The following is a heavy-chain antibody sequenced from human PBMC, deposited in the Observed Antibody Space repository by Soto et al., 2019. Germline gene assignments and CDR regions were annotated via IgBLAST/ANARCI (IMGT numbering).Heavy chain of an antibody. J-gene: IGHJ5*02. CDR3: AKARIAVAGTGGNNWFDP. Sequence: GGSLRLSCAASGFTFSSYARSWVRQAPGKGLEWVSAISGSGGSTYYADSVKGRFTISRDNSKNTLYLQMNSLRAEDTAVYYCAKARIAVAGTGGNNWFDPWGQGTLVTVSS. D-gene: IGHD6-19*01. V-gene: IGHV3-23*01. CDR1: GFTFSSYA. CDR2: ISGSGGST.